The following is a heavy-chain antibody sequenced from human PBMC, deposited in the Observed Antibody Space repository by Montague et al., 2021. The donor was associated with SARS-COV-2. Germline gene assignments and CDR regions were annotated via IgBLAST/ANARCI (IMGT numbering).Heavy chain of an antibody. CDR2: ISNDGSNI. V-gene: IGHV3-30*03. CDR3: HVGDTSGYWAFDI. D-gene: IGHD3-22*01. CDR1: GFTFSSCA. J-gene: IGHJ3*02. Sequence: SLRLSCAASGFTFSSCAMHWVRQAPGKGLEWVALISNDGSNIYYADSVKGRFTISRDNSKNTLYLQMNSLRADDTSLYYCHVGDTSGYWAFDIWGQGTMVTVSS.